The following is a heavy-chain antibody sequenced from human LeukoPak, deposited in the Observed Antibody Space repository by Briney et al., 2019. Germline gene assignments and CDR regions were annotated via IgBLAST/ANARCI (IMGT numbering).Heavy chain of an antibody. V-gene: IGHV4-39*01. CDR3: ARNASDSGTSYFDY. D-gene: IGHD1-26*01. J-gene: IGHJ4*02. CDR2: IYYSGST. CDR1: GGSISSSTSY. Sequence: PETLSLSSTVSGGSISSSTSYWGWIRQPPGKGLEWIGSIYYSGSTSYNPSLKSRVTISVDTSKKQFSLKLDSVTAADTAVYYCARNASDSGTSYFDYWGQGTLPTVSS.